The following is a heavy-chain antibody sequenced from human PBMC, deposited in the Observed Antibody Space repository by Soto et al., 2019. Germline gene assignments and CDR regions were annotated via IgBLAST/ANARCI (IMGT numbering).Heavy chain of an antibody. CDR3: ARFGNGDYGGD. CDR1: GGSFNRHT. D-gene: IGHD4-17*01. Sequence: QVQLVQSGAEVRKPGSSVRVSCKASGGSFNRHTISWVRQAPGQGLEWMGGIIPIFGTANHAQKFQGRVTIIADESTSTVYMELSSLRSDDTAIYYCARFGNGDYGGDWGQGTLVTVSS. J-gene: IGHJ4*02. CDR2: IIPIFGTA. V-gene: IGHV1-69*01.